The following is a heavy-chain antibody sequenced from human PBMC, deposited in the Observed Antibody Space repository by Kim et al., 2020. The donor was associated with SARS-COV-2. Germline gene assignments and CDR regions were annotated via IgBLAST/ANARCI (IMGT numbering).Heavy chain of an antibody. Sequence: GGSLRLSCAASGFTFSSYGMHWVRQAPGKGLEWVAVISYDGSNKYYADSVKGRFTISRDNSKNTLYLQMNSLRAEDTAVYYCAKEQARGYSAQGVTYAFDIWGQGTMVTVSS. D-gene: IGHD5-12*01. CDR3: AKEQARGYSAQGVTYAFDI. J-gene: IGHJ3*02. CDR2: ISYDGSNK. V-gene: IGHV3-30*18. CDR1: GFTFSSYG.